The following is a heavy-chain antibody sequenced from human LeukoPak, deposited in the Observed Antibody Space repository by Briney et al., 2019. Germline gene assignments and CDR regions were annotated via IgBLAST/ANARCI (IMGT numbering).Heavy chain of an antibody. CDR1: GYTFTGYY. J-gene: IGHJ4*02. CDR2: INPNSGGT. CDR3: ARRRYFDY. Sequence: GASVKVSCKASGYTFTGYYMHWVRQAPGQGLEWMGWINPNSGGTNYALKFQGRVTMTRDTSISTAYMELSRLRSDDTAVYYCARRRYFDYWGRGTLVTVSS. V-gene: IGHV1-2*02.